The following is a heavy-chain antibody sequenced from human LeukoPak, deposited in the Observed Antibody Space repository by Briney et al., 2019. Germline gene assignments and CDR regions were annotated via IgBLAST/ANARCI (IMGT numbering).Heavy chain of an antibody. Sequence: GASVKVSCKASGYTFTSYDINWVRQATGQGLEWMGWMNPNNGNTGYAQKFQGRVTMIRNTSISTAYMELSSLRSEDTAVYYCARTGCSGGNCYYYYYGMDVWGQGTTVTVSS. CDR3: ARTGCSGGNCYYYYYGMDV. D-gene: IGHD2-15*01. J-gene: IGHJ6*02. V-gene: IGHV1-8*01. CDR2: MNPNNGNT. CDR1: GYTFTSYD.